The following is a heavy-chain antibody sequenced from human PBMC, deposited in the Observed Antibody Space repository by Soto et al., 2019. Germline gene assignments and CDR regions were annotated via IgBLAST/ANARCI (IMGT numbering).Heavy chain of an antibody. J-gene: IGHJ5*02. V-gene: IGHV5-51*01. CDR3: ARHGFYGDYSSNYFDP. Sequence: GESLKISCKGSGYTFTNYWIAWVRQMPGKGLEYMGIISPRDSDTRYSPSFQGQVTISADKSITTAYLQWSSLKASDTAVYYCARHGFYGDYSSNYFDPWGQGTLVTVSS. CDR2: ISPRDSDT. CDR1: GYTFTNYW. D-gene: IGHD4-17*01.